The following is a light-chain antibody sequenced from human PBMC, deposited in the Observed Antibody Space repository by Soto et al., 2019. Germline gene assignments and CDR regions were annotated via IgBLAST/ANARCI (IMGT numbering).Light chain of an antibody. CDR3: CSYAASYTLV. CDR2: DAT. V-gene: IGLV2-11*01. J-gene: IGLJ2*01. Sequence: QSALTQPRSVSASPGQSVTISCTGTSSNVGGYNYVSWYQQNPGEAPKLMIYDATKRPSGVPDRFSGSKSGNAASLTISGLQAEDEADYYCCSYAASYTLVFGGGTKVTVL. CDR1: SSNVGGYNY.